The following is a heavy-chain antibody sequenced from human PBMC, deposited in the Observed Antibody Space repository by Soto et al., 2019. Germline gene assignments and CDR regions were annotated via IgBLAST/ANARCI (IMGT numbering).Heavy chain of an antibody. CDR1: SGSISSSNW. Sequence: SETLSLTCAVSSGSISSSNWWSWVRQPPGKGLEWIGEIYHSGSTNYNPSLKSRVTISVDKSKNQFSLKLSSVTAADTAVYYCARDHKADYYYYMDAWGKGTTVTVSS. V-gene: IGHV4-4*02. CDR2: IYHSGST. D-gene: IGHD6-25*01. J-gene: IGHJ6*03. CDR3: ARDHKADYYYYMDA.